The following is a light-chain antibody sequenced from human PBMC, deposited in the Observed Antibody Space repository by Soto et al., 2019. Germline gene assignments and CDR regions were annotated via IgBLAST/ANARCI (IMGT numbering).Light chain of an antibody. CDR3: QQYKNGPPIT. CDR1: QSLSSS. CDR2: GAS. V-gene: IGKV3-15*01. J-gene: IGKJ5*01. Sequence: EIVMTQSPATLSVSPGEGATLSCMASQSLSSSLAWYQQKPGQAPRLLIYGASTRATGIPARFSGSGSGTEFTLTISSLQSEDFAVYYCQQYKNGPPITFGQGTRLEI.